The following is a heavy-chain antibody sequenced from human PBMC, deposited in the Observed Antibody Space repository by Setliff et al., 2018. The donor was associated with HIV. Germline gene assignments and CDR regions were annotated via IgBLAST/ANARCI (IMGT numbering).Heavy chain of an antibody. D-gene: IGHD6-13*01. CDR3: AKDHATSSWFTALLDY. V-gene: IGHV3-23*01. CDR2: ISGSAGTT. CDR1: GFTFSNHW. Sequence: PGGSLRLSCAASGFTFSNHWMYWVRQVPGKGLVWVSGISGSAGTTYYADSVKGRFTISRDNSKNTLYLQMNSLRAEDTAVYYCAKDHATSSWFTALLDYWGQGALVTVSS. J-gene: IGHJ4*02.